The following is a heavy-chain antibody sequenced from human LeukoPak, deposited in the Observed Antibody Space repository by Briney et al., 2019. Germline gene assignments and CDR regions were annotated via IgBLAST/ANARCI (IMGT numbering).Heavy chain of an antibody. Sequence: GGSLRLSCAASGFTFSSYSMNWARQAPGKGLEWVSSISSSSSYIYYADSVKSRFTISRDNAKNSLYLQMSSLRAEDTAVYYCARGPSEGGVVVITIPLDYWGQGTLVTVSS. CDR1: GFTFSSYS. CDR3: ARGPSEGGVVVITIPLDY. D-gene: IGHD3-22*01. CDR2: ISSSSSYI. V-gene: IGHV3-21*01. J-gene: IGHJ4*02.